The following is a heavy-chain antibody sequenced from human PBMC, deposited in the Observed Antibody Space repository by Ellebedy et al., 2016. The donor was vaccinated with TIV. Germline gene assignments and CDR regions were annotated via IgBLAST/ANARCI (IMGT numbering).Heavy chain of an antibody. Sequence: GESLKISXKGSGYSFTSYWIGWVRQMPGKGLEWMGIIYPGDSDTRYSPSFQGQVTISADKSISTAYLQWSSLKASDTAMYYCARTVTTLNHYYGMDVWGQGTTVTVSS. V-gene: IGHV5-51*01. CDR2: IYPGDSDT. CDR1: GYSFTSYW. J-gene: IGHJ6*02. D-gene: IGHD4-17*01. CDR3: ARTVTTLNHYYGMDV.